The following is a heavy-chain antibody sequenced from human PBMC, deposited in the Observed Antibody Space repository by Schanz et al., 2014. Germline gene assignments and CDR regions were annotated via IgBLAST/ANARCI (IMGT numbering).Heavy chain of an antibody. D-gene: IGHD2-2*01. CDR2: ISSGGGST. J-gene: IGHJ5*02. Sequence: EVQLLESGGGLVQPGKSLRLSCATSGFSFSSYAINWVRQAPGKGLEWVSSISSGGGSTYYADSVKGRFTISRDNAKNSLFLQMNSLRAEDTAVYYCARAGYDADNWFDPWGQGTLXTVSS. CDR1: GFSFSSYA. CDR3: ARAGYDADNWFDP. V-gene: IGHV3-23*01.